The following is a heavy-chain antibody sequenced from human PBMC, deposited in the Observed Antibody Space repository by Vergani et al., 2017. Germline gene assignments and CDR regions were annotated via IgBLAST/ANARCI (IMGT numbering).Heavy chain of an antibody. Sequence: QVQLVESGGGVVQPGRSLRLSCAASGFTFSSYAMHWVRQAPGKGLEWVAVISYDGSNKYYADSVKGRFTISRDNSKNTLYLQMNSLRAEDTAVYYCARGDRVAGAFDIWGQGTMVTVSS. CDR1: GFTFSSYA. CDR2: ISYDGSNK. D-gene: IGHD6-19*01. J-gene: IGHJ3*02. V-gene: IGHV3-30-3*01. CDR3: ARGDRVAGAFDI.